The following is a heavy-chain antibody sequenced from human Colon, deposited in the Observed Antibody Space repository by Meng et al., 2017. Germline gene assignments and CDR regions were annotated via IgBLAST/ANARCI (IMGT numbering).Heavy chain of an antibody. CDR3: ATDFSPRGDY. D-gene: IGHD3-3*01. Sequence: QVPLVQSGAEVKKPGASVTVSCKASGYSFTTYSMHWVRQAPGQGLEWMAWINTANGNAVYSETFQGRLTITRDASASTVNMELSSLGSEDTAVYYCATDFSPRGDYWGQGTLVTVSS. V-gene: IGHV1-3*04. J-gene: IGHJ4*02. CDR2: INTANGNA. CDR1: GYSFTTYS.